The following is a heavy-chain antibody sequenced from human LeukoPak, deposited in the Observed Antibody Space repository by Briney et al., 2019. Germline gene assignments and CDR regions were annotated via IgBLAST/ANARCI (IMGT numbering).Heavy chain of an antibody. V-gene: IGHV6-1*01. Sequence: SQTLSLACAISGDSVFSNSVAWNWIRQSPSRGLEWLGRTFYRSKWYNDYAVSVKSRITINPDTSKNQFSLQLNSVTPEDTAVYYCARGYNYGFDYWGQGTLVTASS. CDR1: GDSVFSNSVA. CDR2: TFYRSKWYN. D-gene: IGHD5-18*01. CDR3: ARGYNYGFDY. J-gene: IGHJ4*02.